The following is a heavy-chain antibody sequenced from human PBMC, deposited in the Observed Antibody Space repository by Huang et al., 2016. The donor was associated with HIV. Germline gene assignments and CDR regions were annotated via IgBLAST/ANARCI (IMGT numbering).Heavy chain of an antibody. J-gene: IGHJ4*02. CDR2: MNPNIGNT. CDR3: ARADPGYCSGGSCKEFDY. D-gene: IGHD2-15*01. CDR1: GYTFTHYD. V-gene: IGHV1-8*03. Sequence: QVQLVQSEAEVKKPGDSVKVSCKASGYTFTHYDINWLRQAAGQGLEVMVWMNPNIGNTGDAQKFQGRVTITRNTSIRTAYMERSGLRSEDTAVYYCARADPGYCSGGSCKEFDYWGQGTLVTVSS.